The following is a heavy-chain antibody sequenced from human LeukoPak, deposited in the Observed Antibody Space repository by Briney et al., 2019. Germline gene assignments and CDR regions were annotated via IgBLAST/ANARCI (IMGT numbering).Heavy chain of an antibody. CDR2: IKWNGGST. V-gene: IGHV3-20*04. CDR3: AKRGAEVGTTVAPGDY. D-gene: IGHD1-26*01. CDR1: GFTFDDYG. J-gene: IGHJ4*02. Sequence: GGSLRLSCAASGFTFDDYGMSWVRQAPGKGLEWVSGIKWNGGSTGYADSVKGRFTISRDNSKNTLYLQMNSLRAEDTAVYYCAKRGAEVGTTVAPGDYWGQGTLLTVSS.